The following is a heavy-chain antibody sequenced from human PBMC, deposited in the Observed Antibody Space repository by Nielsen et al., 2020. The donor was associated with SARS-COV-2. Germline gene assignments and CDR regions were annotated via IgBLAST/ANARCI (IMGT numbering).Heavy chain of an antibody. CDR2: IYGGVRS. J-gene: IGHJ4*02. CDR3: AKSLATVTTLSFDY. CDR1: GFLVSSHY. Sequence: GGSLRLSCAASGFLVSSHYINCVRQPPGKGLEWVSFIYGGVRSFCTDSVRGRFTISRDKSKNTLYLQMNSLRAEDTALYYCAKSLATVTTLSFDYWGQGTLVTVSS. V-gene: IGHV3-53*01. D-gene: IGHD4-17*01.